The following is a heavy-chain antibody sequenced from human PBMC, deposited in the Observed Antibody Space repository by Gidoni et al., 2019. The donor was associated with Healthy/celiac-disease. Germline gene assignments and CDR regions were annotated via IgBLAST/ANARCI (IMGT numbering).Heavy chain of an antibody. V-gene: IGHV3-23*01. CDR3: AKDRVRFLEWLPNPVFDY. CDR1: GFTFSSYA. Sequence: EVQLLESGGGLVQPGGSLRLSCAASGFTFSSYARSWVRQAPGKGLEWVSAISGSGGSTYYADSVKGRFTISRDNSKNTLYLQMNSLRAEDTAVYYCAKDRVRFLEWLPNPVFDYWGQGTLVTVSS. D-gene: IGHD3-3*01. J-gene: IGHJ4*02. CDR2: ISGSGGST.